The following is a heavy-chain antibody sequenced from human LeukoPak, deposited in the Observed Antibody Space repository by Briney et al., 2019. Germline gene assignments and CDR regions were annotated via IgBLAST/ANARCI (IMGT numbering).Heavy chain of an antibody. CDR3: ARARTTYRYSSGWYFDY. V-gene: IGHV4-30-4*08. CDR1: GGSISSGDYY. D-gene: IGHD6-19*01. Sequence: SQTLSLTCTVSGGSISSGDYYWRWIRQPPGKGLEWLGYIYYSGSTYHNPSLKSRVTISVDTSKNQFSLKLSSVTAADTAVYYCARARTTYRYSSGWYFDYWGQGTLVTVSS. CDR2: IYYSGST. J-gene: IGHJ4*02.